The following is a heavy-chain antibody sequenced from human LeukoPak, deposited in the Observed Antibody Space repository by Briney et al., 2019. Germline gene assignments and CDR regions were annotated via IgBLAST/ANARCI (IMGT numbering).Heavy chain of an antibody. D-gene: IGHD2-15*01. Sequence: ASVKVSCKASGYTFTSYYMHWVRQAPGQGLEWMGIINPSGGSTSYAQKFQGRVTMTRDTSTSTAYMELSRLRSDDTAVYYCARDSGYCSGGSCWYFDYWGQGTLVTVSS. CDR2: INPSGGST. J-gene: IGHJ4*02. CDR1: GYTFTSYY. V-gene: IGHV1-46*01. CDR3: ARDSGYCSGGSCWYFDY.